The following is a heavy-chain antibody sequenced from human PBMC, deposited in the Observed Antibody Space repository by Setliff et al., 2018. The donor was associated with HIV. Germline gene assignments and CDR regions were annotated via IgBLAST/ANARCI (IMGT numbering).Heavy chain of an antibody. V-gene: IGHV4-61*02. J-gene: IGHJ6*03. CDR2: IYTSGST. Sequence: PSETLSLTCTVSGGSISSGSDYWSWIRQPAGKGLEWIGRIYTSGSTNYNPSLKSRVTISVDTSKNQFSLNLNSVTAADTAVYYCARHRMGGGLYYYYMDVWGKGTTVTVSS. CDR1: GGSISSGSDY. CDR3: ARHRMGGGLYYYYMDV. D-gene: IGHD3-16*01.